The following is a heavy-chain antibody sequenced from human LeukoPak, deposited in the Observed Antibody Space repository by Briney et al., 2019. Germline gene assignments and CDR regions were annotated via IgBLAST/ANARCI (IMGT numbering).Heavy chain of an antibody. CDR3: ARRRYGLGSYSDAFDI. Sequence: GGSLRLSCAASGFTFISYDMHWGRQPTGKGLEWGSGIDTAGGTYYAGSVKGRFTISRENAKNSLSLQMNSLRAGDTAVYYCARRRYGLGSYSDAFDIWGQGTMVTVSS. J-gene: IGHJ3*02. V-gene: IGHV3-13*04. CDR1: GFTFISYD. CDR2: IDTAGGT. D-gene: IGHD3-10*01.